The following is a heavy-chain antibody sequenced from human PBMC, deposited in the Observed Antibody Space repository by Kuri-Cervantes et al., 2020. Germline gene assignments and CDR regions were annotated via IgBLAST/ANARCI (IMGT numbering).Heavy chain of an antibody. V-gene: IGHV3-23*01. D-gene: IGHD3-10*01. CDR2: ISGSGGST. CDR3: AKEASYYGSGSYPDY. J-gene: IGHJ4*02. Sequence: GGSLRLSCAASGFTFINSDMNWVRQAPGKGLEWVPGISGSGGSTYYADSVEGRFTISRDNSKNTLYLQMNSLRAEDTAVYYCAKEASYYGSGSYPDYWGQGTLVTVSS. CDR1: GFTFINSD.